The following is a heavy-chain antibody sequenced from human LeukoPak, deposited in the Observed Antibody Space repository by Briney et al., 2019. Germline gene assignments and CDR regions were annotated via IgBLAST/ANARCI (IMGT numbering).Heavy chain of an antibody. CDR1: GGPFSGYY. V-gene: IGHV4-34*01. CDR2: INHSGST. J-gene: IGHJ5*02. CDR3: ARDSGTTGEVKFDP. D-gene: IGHD3-10*01. Sequence: SETLSLTCAVYGGPFSGYYWSWIRQPPGKGLEWIGEINHSGSTNYNPSLKSRVTISVDTSKNQFSLNLISVTAADTAVYYCARDSGTTGEVKFDPWGQGTLVTVSS.